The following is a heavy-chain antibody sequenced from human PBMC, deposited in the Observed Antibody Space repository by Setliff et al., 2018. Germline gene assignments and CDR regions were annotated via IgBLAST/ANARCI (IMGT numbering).Heavy chain of an antibody. CDR2: VSAYTGNA. CDR1: GYSFTSFS. CDR3: SRLVRYCTTTSCQRLSGDEY. D-gene: IGHD2-2*01. V-gene: IGHV1-18*01. J-gene: IGHJ4*02. Sequence: ASVKVSCKASGYSFTSFSITWVRQAPGQGLEWLGWVSAYTGNAYYAHKLQDRVTMTTDTSTGTAYMELRSLTSDDTAVYYCSRLVRYCTTTSCQRLSGDEYWGQGTVVTVSS.